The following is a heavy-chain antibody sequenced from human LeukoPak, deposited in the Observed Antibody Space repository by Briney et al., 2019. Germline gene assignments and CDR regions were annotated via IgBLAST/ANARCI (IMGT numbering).Heavy chain of an antibody. Sequence: ASVKVSCKASGYTFTGYYMHWVRQAPGQGLEWMEWINPNSGGTNYAQKFQGRVTMTRDTSISTAYMELSRLRSDDTAVYYCARDYYDSSGYSSYWFDPWGQGTLVTVSS. J-gene: IGHJ5*02. CDR1: GYTFTGYY. D-gene: IGHD3-22*01. CDR2: INPNSGGT. CDR3: ARDYYDSSGYSSYWFDP. V-gene: IGHV1-2*02.